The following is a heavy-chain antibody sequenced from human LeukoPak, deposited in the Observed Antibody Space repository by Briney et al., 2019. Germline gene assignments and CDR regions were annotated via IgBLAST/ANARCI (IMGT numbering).Heavy chain of an antibody. D-gene: IGHD3-10*01. J-gene: IGHJ6*01. CDR2: FDPEDGET. Sequence: ASVKVSCKVSGYTLTELSMHWVRQAPGKGLEWMGGFDPEDGETIYAQKFQGRVTMTEDTSTDTAYMELSSLRSEDTAVYYCATETRLRLLWFGELLHGMDVWGQGTTVTVSS. CDR1: GYTLTELS. V-gene: IGHV1-24*01. CDR3: ATETRLRLLWFGELLHGMDV.